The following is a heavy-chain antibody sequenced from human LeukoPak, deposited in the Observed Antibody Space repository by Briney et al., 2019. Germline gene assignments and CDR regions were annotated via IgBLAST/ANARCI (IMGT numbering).Heavy chain of an antibody. Sequence: SETLSLTCAVSGGSFSGYYWSWIRQPPGKGLEWIGEINHSGSTNYNPSLKSRVTISVDTSKNQFSLKLSSVTAADTAVYYCARNIPAVDAFDIWGQGTMVTVSS. V-gene: IGHV4-34*01. J-gene: IGHJ3*02. CDR1: GGSFSGYY. D-gene: IGHD2-2*01. CDR2: INHSGST. CDR3: ARNIPAVDAFDI.